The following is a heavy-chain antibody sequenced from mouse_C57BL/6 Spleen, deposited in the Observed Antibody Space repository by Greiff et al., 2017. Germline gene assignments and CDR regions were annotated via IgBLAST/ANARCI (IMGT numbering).Heavy chain of an antibody. J-gene: IGHJ4*01. D-gene: IGHD3-2*02. CDR3: ARGGSSGYYAMDY. CDR2: IHPNSGST. V-gene: IGHV1-64*01. Sequence: QVQLQQPGAELVKPGASVKLSCKASGYTFTSYWMHWVKPRPGQGLEWIGMIHPNSGSTNYNEKFKSKATLTVDKSSSTAYMQLSSLTSEDSAVYYCARGGSSGYYAMDYWGQGTSVTVSS. CDR1: GYTFTSYW.